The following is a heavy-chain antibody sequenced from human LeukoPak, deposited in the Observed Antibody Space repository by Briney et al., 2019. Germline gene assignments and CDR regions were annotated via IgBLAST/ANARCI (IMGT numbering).Heavy chain of an antibody. CDR1: GFTFSSYT. D-gene: IGHD5-24*01. Sequence: PGRSLRLSCAASGFTFSSYTMHWVRQAPGKGLEWVAVISYDGSNKYYADSVKGRFTISRDNSKNTLYLQMSSLRAEDTAVYYCAREMATTEPFDYWGQGTLVTVSS. CDR3: AREMATTEPFDY. V-gene: IGHV3-30-3*01. CDR2: ISYDGSNK. J-gene: IGHJ4*02.